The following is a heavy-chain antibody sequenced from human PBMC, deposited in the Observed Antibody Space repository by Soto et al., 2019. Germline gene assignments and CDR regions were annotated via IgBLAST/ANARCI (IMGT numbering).Heavy chain of an antibody. CDR3: ARAGYYDSSGYYLWDFDY. J-gene: IGHJ4*02. Sequence: QLQLQESGSGLVKPSQTLSLTCAVSGGSISSGGYSWSWIRQPPGKGLEWIGYIYRSGSTYYNPSLKSRVTISVDRSKNQFSLKLSSVTAADTAVYYCARAGYYDSSGYYLWDFDYWGQGTLVTVSS. V-gene: IGHV4-30-2*01. CDR2: IYRSGST. CDR1: GGSISSGGYS. D-gene: IGHD3-22*01.